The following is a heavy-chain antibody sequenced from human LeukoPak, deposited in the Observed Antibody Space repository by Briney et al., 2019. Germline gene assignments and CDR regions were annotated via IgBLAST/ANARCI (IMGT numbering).Heavy chain of an antibody. J-gene: IGHJ6*02. CDR1: GYSFTSYW. CDR2: IYPGDSDT. CDR3: ARRRYCSSTSCYATYYYGMDV. Sequence: GESLKISCKGSGYSFTSYWIGWVRQMPGKGLEWMGIIYPGDSDTRYSPSFQGQVTISADKSISTAYLQWSSLKASDTAMYYCARRRYCSSTSCYATYYYGMDVWGQGTTVTVSS. V-gene: IGHV5-51*01. D-gene: IGHD2-2*01.